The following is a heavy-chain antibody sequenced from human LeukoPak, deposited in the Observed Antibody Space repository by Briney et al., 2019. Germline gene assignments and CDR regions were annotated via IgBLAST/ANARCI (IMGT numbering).Heavy chain of an antibody. V-gene: IGHV3-48*01. CDR3: AKVKVVGTTCFDY. CDR2: ISSSSSTI. CDR1: GFTFSSCS. Sequence: GGSLRLSCAASGFTFSSCSMNWVRQAPGKGLEWVSYISSSSSTIYYADSVKGRFTISRDNSKNTLYLQMNSLRAEDTAVYYCAKVKVVGTTCFDYWGQGTLATVPS. J-gene: IGHJ4*02. D-gene: IGHD1-26*01.